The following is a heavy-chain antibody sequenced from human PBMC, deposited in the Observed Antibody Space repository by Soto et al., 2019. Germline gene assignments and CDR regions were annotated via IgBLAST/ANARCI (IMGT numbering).Heavy chain of an antibody. V-gene: IGHV4-59*11. CDR3: AREYYYGSGSYRGMDV. D-gene: IGHD3-10*01. CDR2: IFYRGNT. CDR1: VGSISGHY. Sequence: SETLSLTCTVSVGSISGHYWSWVRQPPGKGLEWIGYIFYRGNTNYNPSLKSRVTISVDTSKDHFSLKLSSVTAADTAVYYCAREYYYGSGSYRGMDVWGQGNTVTVSS. J-gene: IGHJ6*02.